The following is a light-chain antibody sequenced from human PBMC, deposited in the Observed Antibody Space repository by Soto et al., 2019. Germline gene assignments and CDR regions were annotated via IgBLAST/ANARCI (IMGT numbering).Light chain of an antibody. CDR3: AAWDVRFVV. J-gene: IGLJ7*01. CDR2: SDN. V-gene: IGLV1-44*01. CDR1: RSSIGTNT. Sequence: QAVLTQPPLASGTPGQRVTISCSGSRSSIGTNTVTWYQQLPGTAPKLLIYSDNQRPSGVPDRFSGSKSGTSASLAISALQSDDEAAYYCAAWDVRFVVFGGGTQLTVL.